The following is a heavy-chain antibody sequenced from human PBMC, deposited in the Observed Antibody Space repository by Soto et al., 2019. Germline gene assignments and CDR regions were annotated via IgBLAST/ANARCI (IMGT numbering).Heavy chain of an antibody. CDR2: IYPWDSDT. J-gene: IGHJ3*01. CDR1: EYTFTHNW. Sequence: PGESLKISCKGSEYTFTHNWIGWVRQMPGNGLEWMGMIYPWDSDTRYNPSFQGQVTISADKSITTAYLQWSSLKASDTAMYYCARPYSGGPNDPFDVWGQGTMVTVSS. CDR3: ARPYSGGPNDPFDV. V-gene: IGHV5-51*01. D-gene: IGHD1-26*01.